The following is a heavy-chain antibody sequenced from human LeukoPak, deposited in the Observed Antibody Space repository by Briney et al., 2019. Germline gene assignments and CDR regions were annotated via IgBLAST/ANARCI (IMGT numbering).Heavy chain of an antibody. J-gene: IGHJ6*03. CDR1: GGTFSSYA. V-gene: IGHV1-69*13. Sequence: SVKVSCKASGGTFSSYAISWVRQAPGQGLEWMGGIIPIFGTANYAQKFQGRVTITADESTSTAYMELSSLRSEDTAVYYCARVPDIVVVPAAPALTYYYYYMDVWGKGTTVTVSS. CDR2: IIPIFGTA. CDR3: ARVPDIVVVPAAPALTYYYYYMDV. D-gene: IGHD2-2*01.